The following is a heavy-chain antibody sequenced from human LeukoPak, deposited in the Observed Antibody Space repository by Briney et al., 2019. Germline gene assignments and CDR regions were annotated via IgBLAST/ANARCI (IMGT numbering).Heavy chain of an antibody. CDR2: IYTSGST. CDR3: ARSFGVLRSVWYFEL. J-gene: IGHJ2*01. CDR1: GGSISSYY. Sequence: PSETLSLTRTVSGGSISSYYWSWLPPPAGKGLEWIGSIYTSGSTNYNPSLMSRVTISVDTSKNQFSLKLSSVTAADTAVYYCARSFGVLRSVWYFELWGRGTLVTVSS. V-gene: IGHV4-4*07. D-gene: IGHD3-3*01.